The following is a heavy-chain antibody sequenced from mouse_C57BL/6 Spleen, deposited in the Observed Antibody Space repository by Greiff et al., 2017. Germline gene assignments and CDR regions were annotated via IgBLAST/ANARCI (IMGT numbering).Heavy chain of an antibody. D-gene: IGHD1-1*01. Sequence: EVKLVESGGDLVKPGGSLKLSCAASGFTFSSYGMSWVRQTPDKRLEWVATISSGGSYTYYPDSVKGRFTISRDNAKNTLYLQMSSLKSEDTARYYCASITTVGGYFDVWGTGTTVTVSS. CDR1: GFTFSSYG. CDR2: ISSGGSYT. J-gene: IGHJ1*03. V-gene: IGHV5-6*01. CDR3: ASITTVGGYFDV.